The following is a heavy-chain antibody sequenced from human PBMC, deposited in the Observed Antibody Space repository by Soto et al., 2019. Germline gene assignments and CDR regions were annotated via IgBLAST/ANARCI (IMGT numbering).Heavy chain of an antibody. Sequence: PXVCLRLSFAASGFSFSDYDMPWVRQAPGGGLEWVSYISDSVSTIYYADSVKGRFTISRDNAKYILYLQMNSLRAGDTAVYYCARPPITSISNINQRSYFDPLG. CDR2: ISDSVSTI. V-gene: IGHV3-11*01. D-gene: IGHD5-18*01. CDR1: GFSFSDYD. CDR3: ARPPITSISNINQRSYFDP. J-gene: IGHJ5*02.